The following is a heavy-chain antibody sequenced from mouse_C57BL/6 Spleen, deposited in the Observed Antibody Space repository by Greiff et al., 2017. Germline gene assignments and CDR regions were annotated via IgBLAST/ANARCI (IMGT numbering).Heavy chain of an antibody. V-gene: IGHV1-26*01. Sequence: EVQLQQSGPELVKPGASVKISCKASGYTFTDYYMNWVKQSHGKSLEWIGDINPNNGGTSYNQKFKGKATLTVDKSSSTAYMELRSLTSEDSAVYYSTRETGHIDYWGQGTTLTVSS. J-gene: IGHJ2*01. D-gene: IGHD3-1*01. CDR3: TRETGHIDY. CDR2: INPNNGGT. CDR1: GYTFTDYY.